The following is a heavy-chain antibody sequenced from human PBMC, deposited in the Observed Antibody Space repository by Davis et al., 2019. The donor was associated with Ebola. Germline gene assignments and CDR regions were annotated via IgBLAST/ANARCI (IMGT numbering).Heavy chain of an antibody. D-gene: IGHD1-26*01. CDR2: ISGSGGST. CDR3: AGNSGSYWSYYYYYMDV. J-gene: IGHJ6*03. V-gene: IGHV3-23*01. Sequence: GESLKISCAASGFTFSSYAMSWVRQAPGKGLEWVSAISGSGGSTYYADSVKGRFTISRDNSKNTLYLQMNSLRAEDTAVYYCAGNSGSYWSYYYYYMDVWGKGTTVTVSS. CDR1: GFTFSSYA.